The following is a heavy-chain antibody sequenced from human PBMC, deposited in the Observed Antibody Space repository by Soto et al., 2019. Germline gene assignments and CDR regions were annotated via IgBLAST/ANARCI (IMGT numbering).Heavy chain of an antibody. V-gene: IGHV4-30-2*01. CDR1: GGSISSGNFS. J-gene: IGHJ5*02. CDR2: IFHTGST. Sequence: SETLSLTCTVSGGSISSGNFSWTWIRQPPGKGLEWIAYIFHTGSTFYNSSLKPRVSTSVDRSKNQFSLKLSSVTAADTAVYYCARVPGPWGQGTLVTVSS. CDR3: ARVPGP.